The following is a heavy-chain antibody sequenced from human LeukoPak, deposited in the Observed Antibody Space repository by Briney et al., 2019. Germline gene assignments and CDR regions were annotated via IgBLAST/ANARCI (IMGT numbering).Heavy chain of an antibody. Sequence: ASVKVSCKASDYSFISYGVNWVRQAPGQGPEWMAWISANNGNTVFAQKFQHRVTLTADTSTTTISMELRSLQSDDTAVYYCASYYYDSSGYYGLGYYYYGMDVWGQGTTVTVSS. CDR2: ISANNGNT. D-gene: IGHD3-22*01. CDR3: ASYYYDSSGYYGLGYYYYGMDV. J-gene: IGHJ6*02. V-gene: IGHV1-18*01. CDR1: DYSFISYG.